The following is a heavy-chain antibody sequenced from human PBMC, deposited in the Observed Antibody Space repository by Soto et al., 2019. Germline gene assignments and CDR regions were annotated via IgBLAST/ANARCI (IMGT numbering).Heavy chain of an antibody. V-gene: IGHV3-30*18. CDR2: MSYDGRKE. CDR1: GCTFKTNG. J-gene: IGHJ4*02. D-gene: IGHD3-10*01. Sequence: QVQLVESGGGVVQPGRSLRLSCAGCGCTFKTNGMHWVRQAPGKGLEWVAVMSYDGRKEYYVDSVKGRFTISRENSKNTLYLQMNSLREEDTAVYYCVKDPTAGGTGTYYSYWGQGTLVTFFS. CDR3: VKDPTAGGTGTYYSY.